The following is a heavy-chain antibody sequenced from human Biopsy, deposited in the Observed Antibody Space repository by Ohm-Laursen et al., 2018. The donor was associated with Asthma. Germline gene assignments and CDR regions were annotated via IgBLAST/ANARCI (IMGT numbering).Heavy chain of an antibody. J-gene: IGHJ4*02. V-gene: IGHV3-21*01. CDR3: AKARIHHFYDSSGYYQHD. CDR1: GFTFSGYT. D-gene: IGHD3-22*01. Sequence: SLRLSCAAFGFTFSGYTMNWVRQAPGKGLEWVSSITSSSSYIFYADSVKGRFTISRDNPRNSLYLQMNSLRAEDTAVYYCAKARIHHFYDSSGYYQHDWGQGTLVTVSS. CDR2: ITSSSSYI.